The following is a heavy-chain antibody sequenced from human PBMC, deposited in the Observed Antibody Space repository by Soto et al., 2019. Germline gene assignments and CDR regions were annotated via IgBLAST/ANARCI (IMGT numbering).Heavy chain of an antibody. J-gene: IGHJ3*02. Sequence: SVKVSCKASGGTFISYAISWVRQAPGQGLEWMGGIIPIFGTANYAQKFQGRVTITADESTSTAYMELSSLRSEDTAVYYCARDYYDSSGPRYDAFDIWGQGTMVTVSS. CDR3: ARDYYDSSGPRYDAFDI. CDR2: IIPIFGTA. V-gene: IGHV1-69*13. D-gene: IGHD3-22*01. CDR1: GGTFISYA.